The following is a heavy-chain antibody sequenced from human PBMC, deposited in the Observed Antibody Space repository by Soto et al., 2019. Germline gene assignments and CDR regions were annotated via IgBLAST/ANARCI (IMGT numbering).Heavy chain of an antibody. V-gene: IGHV5-51*01. CDR1: GYSFTSFW. D-gene: IGHD3-10*01. CDR2: IYPGDSDT. J-gene: IGHJ6*02. CDR3: AGGGVRGVITRTRDYYGMDV. Sequence: GESLKISRKGFGYSFTSFWIGWVRQLPRKGLEWMGIIYPGDSDTRYSPSFQGQVTISADKSISTAYLQWSSLKASDTAMYYCAGGGVRGVITRTRDYYGMDVWGQGTTVTVSS.